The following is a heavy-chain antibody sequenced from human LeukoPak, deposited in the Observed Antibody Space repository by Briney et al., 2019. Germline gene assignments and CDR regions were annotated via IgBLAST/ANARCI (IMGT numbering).Heavy chain of an antibody. V-gene: IGHV1-69*13. Sequence: ASVKVSCKASGGTFSSYAISWVRQAPGQGLEWMRGIIPIFGTANYAQKFQGRVTITADESTSTAYMELSSLRSEDTAVYYCARVSPNTVTTLQYFDYWGQGTLVTVSS. CDR2: IIPIFGTA. J-gene: IGHJ4*02. D-gene: IGHD4-17*01. CDR1: GGTFSSYA. CDR3: ARVSPNTVTTLQYFDY.